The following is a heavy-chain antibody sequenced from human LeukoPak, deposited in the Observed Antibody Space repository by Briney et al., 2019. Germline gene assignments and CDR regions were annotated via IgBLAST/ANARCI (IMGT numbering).Heavy chain of an antibody. CDR2: IYYSGGT. CDR3: ARETSQKGAHYMDV. V-gene: IGHV4-59*01. D-gene: IGHD3-16*01. CDR1: GGSISSYY. J-gene: IGHJ6*03. Sequence: SETLSLTCTVSGGSISSYYWSWIRQPPGKGLEWIGYIYYSGGTNYNPSLKSRVTISVDTSKKQFSLKLTSVTVADTAVYYCARETSQKGAHYMDVWGKGTTVTISS.